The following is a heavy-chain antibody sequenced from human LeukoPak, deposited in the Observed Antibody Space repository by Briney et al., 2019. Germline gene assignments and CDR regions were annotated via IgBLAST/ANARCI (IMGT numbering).Heavy chain of an antibody. D-gene: IGHD2-8*02. CDR2: IYYSGST. J-gene: IGHJ5*02. CDR3: ARVGPPVLVVYAYWFDP. Sequence: PSETLSLTCTVSGGSISSYYWSWIRQPPGKGLEWIGYIYYSGSTRYNPSLKSRVTISVDTSKSQFSLKLSSVTAADTAVYYCARVGPPVLVVYAYWFDPWGQGTLVTVSS. V-gene: IGHV4-59*01. CDR1: GGSISSYY.